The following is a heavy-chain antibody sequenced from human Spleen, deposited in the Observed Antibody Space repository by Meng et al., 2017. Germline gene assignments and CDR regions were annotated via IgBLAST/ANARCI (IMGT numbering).Heavy chain of an antibody. CDR2: IYHSGST. Sequence: QGHLQRLAPGLGKPSGPLALPCAVSGGTTSNTNWWSWVRQPPGKGLEWIGEIYHSGSTNYNPSLKSQVTISVDTSKNQFSLKLSSVTAADTAVYYCARAGVGTTILDYWGQGTLVTVSS. J-gene: IGHJ4*02. CDR3: ARAGVGTTILDY. D-gene: IGHD1-26*01. CDR1: GGTTSNTNW. V-gene: IGHV4-4*02.